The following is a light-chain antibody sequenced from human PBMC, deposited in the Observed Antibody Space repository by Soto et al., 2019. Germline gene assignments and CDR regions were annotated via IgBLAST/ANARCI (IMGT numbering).Light chain of an antibody. CDR3: TSYTRKNTFV. J-gene: IGLJ1*01. CDR1: SSDVGGYNY. CDR2: EVI. V-gene: IGLV2-14*01. Sequence: QSALTQPASVSGSPGQSITISCTATSSDVGGYNYVSWYQHYSGKAPKLIIYEVINRPSGVSSRFSGSKSGNTASLTISGLQAEDEADYYCTSYTRKNTFVFGSGTKLTVL.